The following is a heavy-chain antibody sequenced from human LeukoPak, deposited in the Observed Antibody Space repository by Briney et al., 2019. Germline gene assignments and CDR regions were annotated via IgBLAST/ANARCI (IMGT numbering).Heavy chain of an antibody. D-gene: IGHD1-26*01. V-gene: IGHV3-23*01. Sequence: PGGSLRLSCAASGFTFSSYAMNWVRQAPGKGLEWVSGFGGEGGDDTYYADSVKGRFTISRDNAKNTLYLQMNNLRTEDTAVYYCAKDEDYTISGNYYDALDVWGQGTLVTVS. CDR3: AKDEDYTISGNYYDALDV. J-gene: IGHJ3*01. CDR2: FGGEGGDDT. CDR1: GFTFSSYA.